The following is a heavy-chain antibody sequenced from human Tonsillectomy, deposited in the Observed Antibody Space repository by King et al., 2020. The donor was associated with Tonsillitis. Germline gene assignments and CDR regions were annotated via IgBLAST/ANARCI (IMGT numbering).Heavy chain of an antibody. CDR2: IYYSGST. J-gene: IGHJ5*02. CDR1: GGSISSYY. CDR3: ARGVADDDRSGLTWFDP. D-gene: IGHD3-22*01. Sequence: VQLQESGPGLVKPSETLSLTCTVSGGSISSYYWSWIRQPPGKGLEWIGYIYYSGSTNYNPSLKSRVTISVDTSKNQFSLKLGSVTAADTAVYYCARGVADDDRSGLTWFDPWGQGTLVTVSS. V-gene: IGHV4-59*01.